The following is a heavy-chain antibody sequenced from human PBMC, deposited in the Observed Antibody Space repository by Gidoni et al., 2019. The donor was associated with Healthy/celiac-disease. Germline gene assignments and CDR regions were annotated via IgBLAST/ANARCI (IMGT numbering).Heavy chain of an antibody. CDR3: ARESYYGSGSYRAFDY. V-gene: IGHV1-69*01. CDR2: IIPIFGTA. Sequence: QVQLVQSGAEVTKPGSSVKVSCKASGGTFSSYAISWVRQAPGQGLEWMGGIIPIFGTANYAQKFQGRVTITADESTSTAYMELSSLRSEDTAVYYCARESYYGSGSYRAFDYWGQGTLVTVSS. J-gene: IGHJ4*02. D-gene: IGHD3-10*01. CDR1: GGTFSSYA.